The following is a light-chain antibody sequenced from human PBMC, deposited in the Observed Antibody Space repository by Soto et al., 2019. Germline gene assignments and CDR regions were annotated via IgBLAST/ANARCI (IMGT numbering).Light chain of an antibody. Sequence: DIQMTQSASSLSASVGDRVTITCRASQSISNYLNWYQQKPGKAPNLLIHAASRLQSGVPPRFSGSGSGTDFTLTISSLQPEDFATYFCQQSYRNPITFGQGTRLEIK. V-gene: IGKV1-39*01. CDR3: QQSYRNPIT. J-gene: IGKJ5*01. CDR1: QSISNY. CDR2: AAS.